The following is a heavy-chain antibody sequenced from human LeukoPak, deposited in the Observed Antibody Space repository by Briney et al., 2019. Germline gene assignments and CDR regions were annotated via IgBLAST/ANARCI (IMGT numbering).Heavy chain of an antibody. Sequence: PGGSLRLSCAASGFTFSSYGMHWGRQAPGKGLEWVAFIRYDGSNKYYADSVKGRFTISRDNSKNTLYLQMNSLRAEDTAVYFCARGYQLPGGSPWYYYYMDVWGKGTTVTVSS. D-gene: IGHD2-2*01. CDR3: ARGYQLPGGSPWYYYYMDV. J-gene: IGHJ6*03. CDR2: IRYDGSNK. V-gene: IGHV3-30*02. CDR1: GFTFSSYG.